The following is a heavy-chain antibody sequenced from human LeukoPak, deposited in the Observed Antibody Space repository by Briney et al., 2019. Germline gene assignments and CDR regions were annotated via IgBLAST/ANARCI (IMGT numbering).Heavy chain of an antibody. CDR1: GGTFSSYA. V-gene: IGHV1-69*13. CDR3: ARDNIIVATITICFDP. Sequence: ASLKVSCKASGGTFSSYAISWVRQAPGQGLEWMGEIIPIFGTANYAQKFQGRVTITADESVSTAYMELSSLRSEDTAVYYCARDNIIVATITICFDPWGQGTLVSVSS. CDR2: IIPIFGTA. D-gene: IGHD5-12*01. J-gene: IGHJ5*02.